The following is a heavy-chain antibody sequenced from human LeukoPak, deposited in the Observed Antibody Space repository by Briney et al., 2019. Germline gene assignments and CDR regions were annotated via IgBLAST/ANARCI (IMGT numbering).Heavy chain of an antibody. V-gene: IGHV3-23*01. D-gene: IGHD4-17*01. CDR3: AKDYGDYGSYFDY. Sequence: GGSLRLSCAASGFTFSNYAMSWVRQAPGKGLEWVSAISSSGGSTYYADSVKGRFTISRDNSKNTLYLQMNSLRAEDTAVYYCAKDYGDYGSYFDYWGQGTLVTVSS. CDR2: ISSSGGST. CDR1: GFTFSNYA. J-gene: IGHJ4*02.